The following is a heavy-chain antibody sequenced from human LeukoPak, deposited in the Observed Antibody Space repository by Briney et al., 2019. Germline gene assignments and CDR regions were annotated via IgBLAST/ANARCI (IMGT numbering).Heavy chain of an antibody. Sequence: SETQSLTCTVSGGSISSYYWSWIRQPPGKGLEWIGYIYSSGSTNYNPSLKSRLTISVDASKNQFSLKLTSVTTADTAVYYCARAYYYGSGSYGLDYWGQGTLVTVSS. J-gene: IGHJ4*02. D-gene: IGHD3-10*01. CDR1: GGSISSYY. V-gene: IGHV4-59*01. CDR2: IYSSGST. CDR3: ARAYYYGSGSYGLDY.